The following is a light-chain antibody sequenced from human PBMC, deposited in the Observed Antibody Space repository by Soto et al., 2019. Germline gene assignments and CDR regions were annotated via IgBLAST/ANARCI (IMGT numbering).Light chain of an antibody. V-gene: IGLV1-47*01. CDR3: ATWDDSLSGPV. CDR2: RNN. J-gene: IGLJ2*01. Sequence: QSVLTQPPSASGTPGQRGTISCSGRSSNIGSNYVYWYQQLPGTAPKLLIYRNNQRPSGVPDRFSGSKSGTSASLAFSGLRSEDEADYYCATWDDSLSGPVFGEGTKLTVL. CDR1: SSNIGSNY.